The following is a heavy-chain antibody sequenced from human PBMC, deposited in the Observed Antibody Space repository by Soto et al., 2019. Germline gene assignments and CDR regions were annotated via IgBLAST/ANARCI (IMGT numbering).Heavy chain of an antibody. J-gene: IGHJ6*02. CDR1: GYTFTSYG. D-gene: IGHD6-13*01. V-gene: IGHV1-18*04. CDR2: ISAYNGNT. Sequence: QVQLVQSGAEVKKPGASVKVSCKASGYTFTSYGISWVRQAPGQGLEWMGWISAYNGNTNYAQKLQGRLTMTTDTTTSTAYMELRSLRSDDTAVYYCAREEGQQLAPYYYYGMDVWGQGTTVTVSS. CDR3: AREEGQQLAPYYYYGMDV.